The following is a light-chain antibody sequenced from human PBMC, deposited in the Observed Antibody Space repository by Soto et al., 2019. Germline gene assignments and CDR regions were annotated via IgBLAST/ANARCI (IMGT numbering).Light chain of an antibody. J-gene: IGKJ1*01. Sequence: DFKMTNTPSTLCAYVGDRGPSTCRASQSISGVLAWYQQKPGKAPKLLIYDASSLESGVPSRFSGSGSGTEFTLTISSLQPDDFVPYYCQLDNCYPWTFGQGTNVDVK. V-gene: IGKV1-5*01. CDR1: QSISGV. CDR2: DAS. CDR3: QLDNCYPWT.